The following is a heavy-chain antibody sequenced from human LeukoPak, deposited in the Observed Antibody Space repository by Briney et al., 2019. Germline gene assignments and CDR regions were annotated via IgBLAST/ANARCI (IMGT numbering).Heavy chain of an antibody. J-gene: IGHJ4*02. CDR2: IKPNNGDT. Sequence: ASVKVSRKASGYSFTHHNVHWVRQAPGQALEWMGWIKPNNGDTKFSQKFQDRVTLTSDTSIDTAYMEMSGLTPDDTAIYYCARVLYAVTSTFDYWGQGTLVTVSS. V-gene: IGHV1-2*02. CDR1: GYSFTHHN. D-gene: IGHD2-2*02. CDR3: ARVLYAVTSTFDY.